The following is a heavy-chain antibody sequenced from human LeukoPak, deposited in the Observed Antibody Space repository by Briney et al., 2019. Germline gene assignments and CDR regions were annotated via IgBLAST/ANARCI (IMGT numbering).Heavy chain of an antibody. J-gene: IGHJ3*02. CDR3: AQVPYHYDSSGYPYAFDI. CDR2: ISAYNGNT. Sequence: ASVKVSCKASGYTFTSYGISWVRQAPGQGLEWMGWISAYNGNTNYAQKLQGRVTMTRDTSTSTVYMELSSLRSEDTAVYYCAQVPYHYDSSGYPYAFDIWGQGTVVTVSS. V-gene: IGHV1-18*01. CDR1: GYTFTSYG. D-gene: IGHD3-22*01.